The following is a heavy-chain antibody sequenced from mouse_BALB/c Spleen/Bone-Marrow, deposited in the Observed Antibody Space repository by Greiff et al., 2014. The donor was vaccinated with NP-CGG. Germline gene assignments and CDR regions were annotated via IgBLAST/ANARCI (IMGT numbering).Heavy chain of an antibody. CDR3: ERETRRAMDY. D-gene: IGHD3-2*01. Sequence: VQLQQSGAELVRPESSVKISCKASGYAFSNYWMIWVKQRPGQGLEWIGQIYPGDGDTNYNGKFKGKATLTADKSSSTPYMQLSSLASEKYSVDRCERETRRAMDYWGQGTSVTVSS. CDR2: IYPGDGDT. J-gene: IGHJ4*01. CDR1: GYAFSNYW. V-gene: IGHV1-80*01.